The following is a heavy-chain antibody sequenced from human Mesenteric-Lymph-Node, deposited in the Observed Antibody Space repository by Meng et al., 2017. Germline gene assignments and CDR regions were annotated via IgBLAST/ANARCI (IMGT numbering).Heavy chain of an antibody. J-gene: IGHJ4*02. V-gene: IGHV4-59*01. Sequence: SETLSLTCTVSGASISSYYWSWIRQPPGKGLEWIGYIYYRGSTNYNPSLKSRATISVDTSRKQFSLKLSSVTAADTAVYYCARLTYYDSTGYFDSWGQGTLVTVSS. CDR3: ARLTYYDSTGYFDS. CDR2: IYYRGST. CDR1: GASISSYY. D-gene: IGHD3-22*01.